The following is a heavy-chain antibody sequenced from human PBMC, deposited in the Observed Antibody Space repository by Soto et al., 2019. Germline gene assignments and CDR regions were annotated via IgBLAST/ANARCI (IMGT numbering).Heavy chain of an antibody. J-gene: IGHJ6*02. V-gene: IGHV4-30-4*01. CDR3: ARGVGFGYYYYHMDL. CDR1: SGSISSGDYC. D-gene: IGHD3-10*01. CDR2: IYYSGSA. Sequence: QVQLQESGPGLVKPSQTLSLTCTVSSGSISSGDYCWSWIRQSPGRGLEWIAYIYYSGSADYNPSLGSRVTISIDTSKNQFSLKLTSVTAADTAVYYCARGVGFGYYYYHMDLWGQGTTVTVSS.